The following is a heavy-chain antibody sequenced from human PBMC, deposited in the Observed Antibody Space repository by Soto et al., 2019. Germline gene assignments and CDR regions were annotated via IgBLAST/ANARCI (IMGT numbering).Heavy chain of an antibody. CDR3: ARDSKAVALAFDY. CDR2: FDPEDGET. Sequence: GPSVKVSCKVSGYTLTELSMHWVRQAPGKGLEWMGGFDPEDGETIYAQKFQGRVTMTEDTSTDTAYMELNSLRAEDTAVYYCARDSKAVALAFDYWGQGTLVTVSS. D-gene: IGHD2-21*01. V-gene: IGHV1-24*01. J-gene: IGHJ4*02. CDR1: GYTLTELS.